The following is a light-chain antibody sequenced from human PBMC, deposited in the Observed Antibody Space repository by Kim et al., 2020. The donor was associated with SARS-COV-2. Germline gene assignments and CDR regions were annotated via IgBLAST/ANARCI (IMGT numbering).Light chain of an antibody. CDR2: GAS. J-gene: IGKJ4*01. CDR1: QSVRNN. Sequence: IAMTQSPATLSVSPGERVTLSCRASQSVRNNLAWYQQRPGQAPRLLIYGASTRATDISARFSGSGSGTEFTLPIRSLQSEDVAVYYCQQYNDWPLLAFGGGTKLEI. CDR3: QQYNDWPLLA. V-gene: IGKV3-15*01.